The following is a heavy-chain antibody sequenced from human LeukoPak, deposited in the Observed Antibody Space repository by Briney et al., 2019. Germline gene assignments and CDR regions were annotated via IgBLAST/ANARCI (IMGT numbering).Heavy chain of an antibody. CDR3: ARGTRIAGATTWAY. Sequence: ASVKVSCKASGYTFTSYDINWVRQATGQGLEWMGWMNPNSGNTGYAQKFQGRVTITRNTSISTAYMELSSLRSEDTAVYYCARGTRIAGATTWAYWGQGTLVTVSS. D-gene: IGHD1-26*01. CDR2: MNPNSGNT. V-gene: IGHV1-8*03. J-gene: IGHJ4*02. CDR1: GYTFTSYD.